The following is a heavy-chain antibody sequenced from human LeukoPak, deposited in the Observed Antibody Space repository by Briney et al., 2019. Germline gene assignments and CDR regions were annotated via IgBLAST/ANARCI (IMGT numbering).Heavy chain of an antibody. CDR1: GFTFSSYS. V-gene: IGHV3-21*01. CDR2: ISSSSSYI. CDR3: ARVSKDCTNGVCCDY. J-gene: IGHJ4*02. Sequence: GGSLRLSCAASGFTFSSYSMNWVRQAPGKGLEWVSSISSSSSYIYYADSVKGRFTISRDNAKNSLYLQMNSLRAEDTAVYYCARVSKDCTNGVCCDYWGQGTLVTVSS. D-gene: IGHD2-8*01.